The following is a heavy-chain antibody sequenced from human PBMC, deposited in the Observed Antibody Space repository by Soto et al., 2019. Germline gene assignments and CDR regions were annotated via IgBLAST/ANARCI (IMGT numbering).Heavy chain of an antibody. J-gene: IGHJ4*02. D-gene: IGHD3-22*01. CDR2: ISSDGTTI. CDR1: GFTFSNYY. CDR3: ARVANCDSSGCYSYFDL. Sequence: EMQLVESGGGLVQPGGSLRLSCAASGFTFSNYYMHWVRQAPGKGPVWVSRISSDGTTITYADSVKGRFTISRDNAKNTLYLQVNSLRADDTAVYHCARVANCDSSGCYSYFDLWGQGALVTVSS. V-gene: IGHV3-74*01.